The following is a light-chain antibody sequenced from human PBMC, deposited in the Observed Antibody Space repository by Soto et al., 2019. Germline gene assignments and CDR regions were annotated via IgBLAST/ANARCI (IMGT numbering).Light chain of an antibody. V-gene: IGKV1-5*01. CDR3: QQYDNLVT. CDR2: DAS. Sequence: DIQMTQSPSTLSASVGDRVTITCRASQSISSWLAWYQQKPGKAPKFLIYDASSLESGVPSRFSGSGSGTDFTFTISSLQPEDIATYYCQQYDNLVTFGGGTIV. CDR1: QSISSW. J-gene: IGKJ4*01.